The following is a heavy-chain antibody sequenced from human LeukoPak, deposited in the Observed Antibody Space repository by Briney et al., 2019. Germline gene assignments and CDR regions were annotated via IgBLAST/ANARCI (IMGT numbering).Heavy chain of an antibody. V-gene: IGHV4-31*02. Sequence: XXWIGYIYYSGGTYYNPSLKSRVTISVNTSKNQFSLKLTSVTAADTAVYYCASFDYGGNGGIDYWGQGTLVTASS. CDR3: ASFDYGGNGGIDY. D-gene: IGHD4-23*01. CDR2: IYYSGGT. J-gene: IGHJ4*02.